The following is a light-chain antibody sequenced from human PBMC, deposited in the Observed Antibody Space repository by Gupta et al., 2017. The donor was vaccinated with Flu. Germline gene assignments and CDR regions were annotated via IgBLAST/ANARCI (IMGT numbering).Light chain of an antibody. V-gene: IGKV3-20*01. J-gene: IGKJ1*01. CDR2: GAA. CDR3: QQDQYSPKT. CDR1: QSLSSSF. Sequence: EIVLTQSPGTLSMSPGDGVTLSCRASQSLSSSFLAWYQQKPGQAPKLLLYGAATRATGIPDRFSGGGSGTDFTLTISKLEPEDFAVYYCQQDQYSPKTFGQGTKVEI.